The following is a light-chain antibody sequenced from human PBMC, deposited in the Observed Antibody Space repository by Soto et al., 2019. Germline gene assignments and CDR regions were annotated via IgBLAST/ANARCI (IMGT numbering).Light chain of an antibody. CDR2: GSS. CDR3: QQYNNWPLI. CDR1: QSVRSY. Sequence: IVMTQSPATLSVSPGERVTLSCRASQSVRSYLGWYQQKPGQSLRHLIYGSSTRTTRIPARFSGHGYGTEFTLTISSLQSEDFSVYVCQQYNNWPLIFGGGTKVE. J-gene: IGKJ4*01. V-gene: IGKV3-15*01.